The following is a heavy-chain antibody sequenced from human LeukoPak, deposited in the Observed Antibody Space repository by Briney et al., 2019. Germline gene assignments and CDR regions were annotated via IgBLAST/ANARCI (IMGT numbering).Heavy chain of an antibody. CDR1: GGTFSSYA. J-gene: IGHJ5*02. Sequence: GASVKVSCKASGGTFSSYAISWVRQAPGQGLEWMGGIIPIFGTANYVQKFQGRVTITADESTSTAYMELSSLRSEDTAVYYCARDPRVAAADDWFDPWGQGTLVTVSS. CDR2: IIPIFGTA. D-gene: IGHD6-13*01. CDR3: ARDPRVAAADDWFDP. V-gene: IGHV1-69*13.